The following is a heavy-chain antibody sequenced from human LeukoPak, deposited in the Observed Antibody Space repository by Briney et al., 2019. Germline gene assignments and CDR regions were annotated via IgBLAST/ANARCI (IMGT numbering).Heavy chain of an antibody. Sequence: AGGSLRLSCAASGFIFSNYSMNWVRQAPGKGLEWVSYISGSGSTTPYADSVKGRFTISRDNAKNSLFLLMSSLRDEDTAVYFCARYFASWGQGTLVTVPS. CDR2: ISGSGSTT. V-gene: IGHV3-48*02. CDR3: ARYFAS. J-gene: IGHJ4*02. CDR1: GFIFSNYS.